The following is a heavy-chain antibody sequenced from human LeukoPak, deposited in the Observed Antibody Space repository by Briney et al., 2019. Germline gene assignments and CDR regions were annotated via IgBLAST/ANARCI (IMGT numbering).Heavy chain of an antibody. D-gene: IGHD3-16*01. V-gene: IGHV3-21*01. Sequence: GGSLRLSCAASGFSFRTYTMNWARQAPGKGLEWVSSISSSGSHIYYADSVKGRFTISRDNANNLLFLQLHSLRADDTAIYYCVTGDNPDYTWENHRLDAFDIWGQGTMVTVSS. CDR1: GFSFRTYT. CDR3: VTGDNPDYTWENHRLDAFDI. J-gene: IGHJ3*02. CDR2: ISSSGSHI.